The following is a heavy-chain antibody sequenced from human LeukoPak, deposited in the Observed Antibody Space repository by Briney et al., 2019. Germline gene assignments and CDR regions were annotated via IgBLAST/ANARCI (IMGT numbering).Heavy chain of an antibody. D-gene: IGHD4-17*01. Sequence: GGSLRLSCAASGFTFSSYAMSWVRQAPGKGLEWVSAISGSGGSTYYADSVKGRFTISRDNSKNTLYLQMNSLRAGDTAVYYCAKSRSDYVGAFDIWGQGTMVTVSS. J-gene: IGHJ3*02. CDR1: GFTFSSYA. CDR2: ISGSGGST. CDR3: AKSRSDYVGAFDI. V-gene: IGHV3-23*01.